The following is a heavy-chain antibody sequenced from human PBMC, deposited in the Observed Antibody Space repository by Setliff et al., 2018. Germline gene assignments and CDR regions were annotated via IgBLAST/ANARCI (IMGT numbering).Heavy chain of an antibody. J-gene: IGHJ1*01. V-gene: IGHV1-3*04. D-gene: IGHD1-1*01. CDR2: INTGNGNT. CDR1: GYTFTSYG. Sequence: ASVKVSCKASGYTFTSYGISWVRQAPGQGLGWMGWINTGNGNTKYSQKFQGRFTITRDTSASTAYMELSSLRAEDTAVYYCARGGWHWPEYCHHWGQGTLVTVSS. CDR3: ARGGWHWPEYCHH.